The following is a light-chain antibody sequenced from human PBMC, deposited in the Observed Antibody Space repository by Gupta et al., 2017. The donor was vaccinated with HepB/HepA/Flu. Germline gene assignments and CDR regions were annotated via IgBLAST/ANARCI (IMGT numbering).Light chain of an antibody. CDR3: SLYTTTISLL. V-gene: IGLV2-14*03. J-gene: IGLJ2*01. Sequence: QSALTQPASVSGSPGQSITISCTGTRSDIGAYNSVSWYQQPPGKAPELLIFDVSSRPSGVSNRFSGSKSGNTASLTISGLQTEDEAHYYCSLYTTTISLLFGGGTKLTVL. CDR2: DVS. CDR1: RSDIGAYNS.